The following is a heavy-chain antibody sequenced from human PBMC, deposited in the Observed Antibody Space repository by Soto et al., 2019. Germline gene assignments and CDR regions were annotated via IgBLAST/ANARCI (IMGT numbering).Heavy chain of an antibody. D-gene: IGHD5-12*01. CDR2: IYYSGST. V-gene: IGHV4-39*01. J-gene: IGHJ3*02. CDR3: ARQVRWLQRAFDI. CDR1: GGSISSSSYY. Sequence: QLQLQESGPGLVKPSETLSLTCTVSGGSISSSSYYWGWIRQPPGKGLEWIGSIYYSGSTYYNPSLKSRVTISVDTSKNQFSLKLSSVTAADTAVYYCARQVRWLQRAFDIWAKGQWSPSLQ.